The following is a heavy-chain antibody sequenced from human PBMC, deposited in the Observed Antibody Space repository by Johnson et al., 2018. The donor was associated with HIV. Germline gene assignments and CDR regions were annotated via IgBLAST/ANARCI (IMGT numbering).Heavy chain of an antibody. D-gene: IGHD1-26*01. CDR3: AKGRIVGALQSAFDI. V-gene: IGHV3-30*02. Sequence: QVQLVESGGGVVQPGGSLRLSCAASGFTFSSYGMHWVRQAPGKGLEWVAFIRNDGSNKYYVDSVKARFTISRDNSKNTLHLQMNSLRDEDTAVYYCAKGRIVGALQSAFDIWGQGTMVTVSS. CDR2: IRNDGSNK. J-gene: IGHJ3*02. CDR1: GFTFSSYG.